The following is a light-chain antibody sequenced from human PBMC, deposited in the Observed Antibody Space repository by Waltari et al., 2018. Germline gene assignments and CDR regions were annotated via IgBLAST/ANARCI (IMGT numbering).Light chain of an antibody. J-gene: IGKJ1*01. V-gene: IGKV3-20*01. CDR3: QHYVRLPVT. CDR2: GAS. Sequence: EIVLTQSPGTLSLPQGERATLSCRASQSVSRTLAWYQQKPGQAPRLLIYGASTRATGIPERFSGGGSGTDFSLTISRLEPEDFAVYYCQHYVRLPVTFGQGTKVEIK. CDR1: QSVSRT.